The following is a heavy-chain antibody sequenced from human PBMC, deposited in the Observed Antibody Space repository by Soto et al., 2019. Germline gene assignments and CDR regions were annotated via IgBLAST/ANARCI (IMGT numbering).Heavy chain of an antibody. V-gene: IGHV3-74*01. CDR2: IDKVGTDS. CDR1: EFTFSGRS. D-gene: IGHD3-10*01. Sequence: EVQLVESGGGLVQPGGSLRLSCAASEFTFSGRSVHWVRQAPGKGLAWVSGIDKVGTDSTYADSVKGRFTSSRDDDKNTVYLQMNSVRVEDTAVYYWARGWFGPDVWGNGTTVTVSS. CDR3: ARGWFGPDV. J-gene: IGHJ6*03.